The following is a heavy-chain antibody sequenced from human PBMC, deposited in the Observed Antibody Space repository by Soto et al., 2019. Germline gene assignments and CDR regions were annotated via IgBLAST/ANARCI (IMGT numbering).Heavy chain of an antibody. CDR2: ISYDGSNK. D-gene: IGHD3-10*01. CDR3: AKTIRGGPPQGY. Sequence: GGSLRLSCAASGFTFSSYAMHWVRQAPGKGLEWVAVISYDGSNKYYADSVKGRFTISRDNSKNTLYLQMNSLRAEDTAVYYCAKTIRGGPPQGYWGQGTLVTVSS. CDR1: GFTFSSYA. J-gene: IGHJ4*02. V-gene: IGHV3-30-3*02.